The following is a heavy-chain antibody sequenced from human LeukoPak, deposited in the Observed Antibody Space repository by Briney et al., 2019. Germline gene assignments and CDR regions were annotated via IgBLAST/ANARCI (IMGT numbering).Heavy chain of an antibody. CDR2: IKSDGGT. J-gene: IGHJ1*01. Sequence: PGGSLRLSCAASGFTFSTYWMHWVRHAPGKGLVWVSRIKSDGGTNYADSVKGRFTISRDNAKKTVSLQMNCLRPEDTGVYYCARAPSEIGGYYPEYFRHWGQGTLVTVSS. D-gene: IGHD3-22*01. V-gene: IGHV3-74*01. CDR1: GFTFSTYW. CDR3: ARAPSEIGGYYPEYFRH.